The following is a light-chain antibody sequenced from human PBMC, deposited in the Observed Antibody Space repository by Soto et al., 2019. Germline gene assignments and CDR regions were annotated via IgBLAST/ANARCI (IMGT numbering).Light chain of an antibody. J-gene: IGKJ2*01. CDR3: QQYDSSYT. Sequence: EIVLTQSPGTVSSSPGERVTLSCRASQTIANNFLAWYQHRPGQAPRVVVYGASSRATGIPDRFSGSGSGTEFTLTISRLEPEDFAVYYCQQYDSSYTFGQGTKLE. V-gene: IGKV3-20*01. CDR2: GAS. CDR1: QTIANNF.